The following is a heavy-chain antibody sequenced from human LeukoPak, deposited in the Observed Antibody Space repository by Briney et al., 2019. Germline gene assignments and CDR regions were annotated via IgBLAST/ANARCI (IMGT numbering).Heavy chain of an antibody. J-gene: IGHJ4*02. D-gene: IGHD4-17*01. CDR1: GFTFSRYW. CDR2: IKEYGSEQ. Sequence: PGGSLRLSCAASGFTFSRYWMSWPRHAPGEGLEGLANIKEYGSEQSYVDSVKGRFTISRDNAKNLLFLQMNSLRGDDSAVYYCARHPRLYGDYDGYWGQGTLVTVSS. V-gene: IGHV3-7*01. CDR3: ARHPRLYGDYDGY.